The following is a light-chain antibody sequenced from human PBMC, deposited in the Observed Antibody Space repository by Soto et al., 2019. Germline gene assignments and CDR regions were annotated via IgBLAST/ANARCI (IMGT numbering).Light chain of an antibody. CDR2: AAS. J-gene: IGKJ1*01. CDR1: QGIRND. Sequence: DIQMTQSPSSLSXXXXXXXXXXXRASQGIRNDLCWYQQKPGKAPKRLIYAASSLQSGVPSRFSGSGSGTEFTLTISSLQPEDFATYYCQQYNSYSQTFGQGTKVDIK. CDR3: QQYNSYSQT. V-gene: IGKV1-17*01.